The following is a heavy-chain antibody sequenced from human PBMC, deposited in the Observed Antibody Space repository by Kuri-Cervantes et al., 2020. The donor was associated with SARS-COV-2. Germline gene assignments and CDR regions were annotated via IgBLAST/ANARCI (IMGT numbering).Heavy chain of an antibody. Sequence: SETLSLTCAVYGGSFSGYYWSWIRQPPGKGLEWIGEINHSGSTNYNPSLKGRVTISVDTSKNQFSLKLSSVTAADTAVYYCARVLYGGNSVDYWGQGTLVTVSS. V-gene: IGHV4-34*01. CDR3: ARVLYGGNSVDY. D-gene: IGHD4-23*01. J-gene: IGHJ4*02. CDR2: INHSGST. CDR1: GGSFSGYY.